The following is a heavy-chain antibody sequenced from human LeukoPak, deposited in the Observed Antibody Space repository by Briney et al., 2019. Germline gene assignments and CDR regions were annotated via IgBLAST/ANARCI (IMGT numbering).Heavy chain of an antibody. CDR3: ARVKGIFGVVNDFDY. D-gene: IGHD3-3*01. CDR1: GYTFTSYG. CDR2: ISAYNGNT. Sequence: ASVKVSCKASGYTFTSYGISWVRQAPGHGLEWMGWISAYNGNTNYAQKLQGRVTMTTDTSTSTAYMELRSLRSDDTAVYYCARVKGIFGVVNDFDYWGQGTLVTVSS. J-gene: IGHJ4*02. V-gene: IGHV1-18*01.